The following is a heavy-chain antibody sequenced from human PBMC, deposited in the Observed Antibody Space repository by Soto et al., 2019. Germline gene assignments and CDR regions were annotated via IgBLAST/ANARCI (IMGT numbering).Heavy chain of an antibody. D-gene: IGHD1-1*01. CDR1: GVSINANY. V-gene: IGHV4-59*01. CDR2: ISYSGNT. Sequence: SETLSLTCTVSGVSINANYWTWIRQPPGRGLEWIGFISYSGNTFYSPSLTSRVTMSIDTSKNQFSLKLSSATASDTAIYYCAREGSDQLRSIDYWGQGTLVTVSS. J-gene: IGHJ4*02. CDR3: AREGSDQLRSIDY.